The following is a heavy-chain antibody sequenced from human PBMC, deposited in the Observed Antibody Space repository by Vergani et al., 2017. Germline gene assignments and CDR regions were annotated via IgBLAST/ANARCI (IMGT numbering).Heavy chain of an antibody. CDR1: GFTLSTYD. CDR2: IQFDGSNQ. V-gene: IGHV3-30*02. D-gene: IGHD3-16*01. Sequence: QVQLVESGGGVVQRGGSLRLSCATSGFTLSTYDMQWIRQGPGKGLEFVAFIQFDGSNQYYADSVKGRFTLSRDFSKTTLFLQMNSLRTDDTATYYCAKHFRGWGIDYWGQGTQVIVSS. CDR3: AKHFRGWGIDY. J-gene: IGHJ4*02.